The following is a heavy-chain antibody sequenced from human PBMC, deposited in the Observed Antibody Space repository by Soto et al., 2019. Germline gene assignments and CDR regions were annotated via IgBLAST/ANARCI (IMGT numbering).Heavy chain of an antibody. CDR1: GYTFTSLG. CDR2: ISAYNNNP. CDR3: GREYCSSSRCFQPDY. J-gene: IGHJ4*01. D-gene: IGHD2-15*01. V-gene: IGHV1-18*01. Sequence: ASVKVSCKASGYTFTSLGISWVRQAPGQGLEWMGWISAYNNNPKYAQRFQGRVTMTTDTSTSTAYMELESLISADTAVYYCGREYCSSSRCFQPDYWGQ.